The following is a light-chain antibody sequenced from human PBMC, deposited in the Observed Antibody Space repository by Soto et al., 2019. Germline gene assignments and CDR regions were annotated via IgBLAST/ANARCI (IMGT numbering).Light chain of an antibody. CDR1: QGISNY. CDR3: QKYYSARWT. V-gene: IGKV1-27*01. J-gene: IGKJ1*01. CDR2: AAS. Sequence: DIQMTQSPSSLSASVGDRVTITCRASQGISNYLVWYQQKPGQVPKLLIYAASTLQSGVPSRFSGSGSGTDFTLTISSLQPEDVATYYCQKYYSARWTFGQGTRVDIK.